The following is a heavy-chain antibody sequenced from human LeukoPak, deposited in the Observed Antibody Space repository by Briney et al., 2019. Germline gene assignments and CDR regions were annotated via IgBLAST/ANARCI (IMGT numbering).Heavy chain of an antibody. CDR1: GYTFTDYY. CDR2: INPNSGGT. Sequence: ASVKVSCKASGYTFTDYYMHWVRQAPGQGLEYVGWINPNSGGTNYAQIFQGRVTMTRDTSISTAYMELSRLRSDDTAVYYCAILNSDRVWGQGTLVTVSS. J-gene: IGHJ4*02. V-gene: IGHV1-2*02. CDR3: AILNSDRV. D-gene: IGHD1-1*01.